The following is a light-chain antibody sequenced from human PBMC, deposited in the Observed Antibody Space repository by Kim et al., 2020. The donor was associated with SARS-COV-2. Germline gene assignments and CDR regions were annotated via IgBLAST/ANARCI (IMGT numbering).Light chain of an antibody. CDR2: EDN. J-gene: IGLJ3*02. Sequence: NFTLTQPHSVSESPGKTVTISCTGSSGSIASNYVQWYQQRPGSAPTTVIYEDNQRPSGVPDRFSGSIDSSSNSASLTISGLKTEDEADYYCQSYDSSNPWVFGGGTQLTVL. CDR3: QSYDSSNPWV. V-gene: IGLV6-57*02. CDR1: SGSIASNY.